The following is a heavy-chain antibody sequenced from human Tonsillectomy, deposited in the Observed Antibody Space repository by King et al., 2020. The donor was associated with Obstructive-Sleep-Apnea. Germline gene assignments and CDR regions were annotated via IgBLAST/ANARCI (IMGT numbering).Heavy chain of an antibody. D-gene: IGHD5/OR15-5a*01. Sequence: QLVQSGAEVQKPGASVKVSCKASGYIFTTYAVHWVRQAPGQSLEWMGWVHGGNGDTKFSQKFQGRVTFTTDTSASTAYMELSSLRSEDTAVYYCATRHHNPQVSAYYVMDVWGQGTTVIVSS. CDR1: GYIFTTYA. CDR3: ATRHHNPQVSAYYVMDV. J-gene: IGHJ6*02. CDR2: VHGGNGDT. V-gene: IGHV1-3*01.